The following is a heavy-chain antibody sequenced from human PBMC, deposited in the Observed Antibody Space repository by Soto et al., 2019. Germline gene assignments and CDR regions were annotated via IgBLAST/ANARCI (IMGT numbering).Heavy chain of an antibody. Sequence: PGDSLKISCKGSGYSFTSYLISWVRQMPGKGLEWMGRIDPSDSYTNYSPSFQGHVTISADKSISTAYLQWSSLKASDTAMYYCASGGESIAARPLYYYGMDVWGQGTTVTVSS. J-gene: IGHJ6*02. CDR3: ASGGESIAARPLYYYGMDV. CDR1: GYSFTSYL. V-gene: IGHV5-10-1*01. D-gene: IGHD6-6*01. CDR2: IDPSDSYT.